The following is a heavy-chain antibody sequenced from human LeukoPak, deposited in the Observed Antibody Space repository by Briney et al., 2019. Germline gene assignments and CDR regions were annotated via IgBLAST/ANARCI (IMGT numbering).Heavy chain of an antibody. Sequence: GGSLRLSCAASGFTFSSHYMSWVRQAPGKGLEWVGRIKSKTDGGTTDYAAPVKGRFTISRDDSKNTLYLQMNSLKTEDTAVYYCTTGTTSTTDYWGQGTLVTVSS. CDR3: TTGTTSTTDY. V-gene: IGHV3-15*01. CDR1: GFTFSSHY. CDR2: IKSKTDGGTT. D-gene: IGHD1-7*01. J-gene: IGHJ4*02.